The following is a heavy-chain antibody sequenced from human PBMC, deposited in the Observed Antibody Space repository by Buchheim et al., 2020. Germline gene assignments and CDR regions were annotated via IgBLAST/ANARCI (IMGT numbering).Heavy chain of an antibody. J-gene: IGHJ4*02. CDR1: GGSISGYY. CDR3: ARDYMGLDS. D-gene: IGHD3-16*01. CDR2: IYYSGST. Sequence: QVQLQESGPGLVKPSETLSLTCTVSGGSISGYYWSWIRQPPGKRLEWIGYIYYSGSTNYNPSLKSRLTMSVDTSTNEVLLKLSSVTAADTAVYYCARDYMGLDSWGQGTL. V-gene: IGHV4-59*01.